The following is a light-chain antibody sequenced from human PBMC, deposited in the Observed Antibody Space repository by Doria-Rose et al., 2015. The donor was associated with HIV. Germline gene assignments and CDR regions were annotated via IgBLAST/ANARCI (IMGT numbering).Light chain of an antibody. V-gene: IGKV3-15*01. J-gene: IGKJ2*01. CDR1: QGIGSD. Sequence: EIVMTQSPATLSVSPGERAILSCRASQGIGSDLAWYQQKPGQAPRLLIYRASIRATGIPPRFTGGGSGTEFTLTISSLQSEDFAVYFCQQYSQWPPYTFGQGTKLEVK. CDR3: QQYSQWPPYT. CDR2: RAS.